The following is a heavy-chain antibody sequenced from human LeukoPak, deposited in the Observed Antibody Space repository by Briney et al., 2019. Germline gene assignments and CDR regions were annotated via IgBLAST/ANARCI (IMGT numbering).Heavy chain of an antibody. CDR3: ARVAVAGEKVYY. V-gene: IGHV3-21*01. CDR2: ISNSSSYI. Sequence: GGSLRLSCAASGSTLRSYSMNWVRQAPGKGLEWVSSISNSSSYIYYADSVKGRFTISRDNAKNSLYLQLNSLRAEDTAVYYCARVAVAGEKVYYWGEGALGTLSP. CDR1: GSTLRSYS. D-gene: IGHD6-19*01. J-gene: IGHJ4*02.